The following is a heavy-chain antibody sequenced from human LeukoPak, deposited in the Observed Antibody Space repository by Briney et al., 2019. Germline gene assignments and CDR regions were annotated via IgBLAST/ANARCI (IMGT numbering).Heavy chain of an antibody. D-gene: IGHD2-2*01. J-gene: IGHJ6*03. CDR1: GYSISSGYY. CDR2: IYHSGST. CDR3: ARESVDCSSTSCYVALYYYYMDV. V-gene: IGHV4-38-2*02. Sequence: SETLSLTCTVSGYSISSGYYWGWIRQPPGKGLEWIGSIYHSGSTYYNPSLKSRVTISVDTSKNQFSLKLSSVTAADTAVYYCARESVDCSSTSCYVALYYYYMDVWGKGTTVTVSS.